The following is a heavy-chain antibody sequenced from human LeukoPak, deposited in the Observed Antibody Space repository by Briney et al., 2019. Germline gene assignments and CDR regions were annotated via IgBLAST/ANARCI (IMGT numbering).Heavy chain of an antibody. CDR3: ARGGDFWSGYYYYMDV. CDR2: ISGSGGNT. V-gene: IGHV3-23*01. Sequence: GGSLRLSCAASGFTFSSYAMSWVRQAPGKGLEWVSAISGSGGNTYYADSVKGRFTISRDNSKNTLYLQMNSLRAEDTAVYYCARGGDFWSGYYYYMDVWGKGTTVTVSS. CDR1: GFTFSSYA. D-gene: IGHD3-3*01. J-gene: IGHJ6*03.